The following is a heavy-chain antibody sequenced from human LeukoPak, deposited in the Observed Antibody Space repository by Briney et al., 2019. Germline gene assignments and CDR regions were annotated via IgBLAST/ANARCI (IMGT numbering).Heavy chain of an antibody. V-gene: IGHV4-59*01. CDR3: VASYGGYVLDY. CDR1: GGSIGSYH. CDR2: VFNNGGT. J-gene: IGHJ4*02. D-gene: IGHD5-12*01. Sequence: SETLSLTCSVSGGSIGSYHWNWIRQPSGKGLEWIGIVFNNGGTKHNPSLKSRVAISVDTSKNQFALELSSVTAADTAVYHCVASYGGYVLDYWGQGALVIVSS.